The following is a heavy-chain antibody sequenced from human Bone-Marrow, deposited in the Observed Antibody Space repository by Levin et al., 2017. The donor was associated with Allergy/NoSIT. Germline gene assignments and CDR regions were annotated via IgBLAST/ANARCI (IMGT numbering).Heavy chain of an antibody. J-gene: IGHJ6*03. Sequence: QSGGSLRLSCAASGFSVSSTYMTWVRQTPGKRLEWVSVLYSGGSAFYTHSVKGRFTISRDHATNTLYLQMYGLTLEDTAVYYCARAFLRDNDRLHGGYYWYYLDVWGKGTTVVVSS. CDR2: LYSGGSA. D-gene: IGHD3-16*01. V-gene: IGHV3-66*02. CDR1: GFSVSSTY. CDR3: ARAFLRDNDRLHGGYYWYYLDV.